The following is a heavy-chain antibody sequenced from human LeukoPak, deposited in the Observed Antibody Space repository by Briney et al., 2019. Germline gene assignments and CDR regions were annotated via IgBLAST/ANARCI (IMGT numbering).Heavy chain of an antibody. J-gene: IGHJ5*01. CDR3: ASQIPAADMGSFDS. D-gene: IGHD2-2*01. V-gene: IGHV4-59*01. Sequence: SETLSLTCTVSGGSISSYYWSWIRQPPGKGLEWIGYIYYSGSTNYNPSLKSRVTISVDTSKNQFSLKLSSVTAADTAVYYCASQIPAADMGSFDSWGQGTLVTVSS. CDR1: GGSISSYY. CDR2: IYYSGST.